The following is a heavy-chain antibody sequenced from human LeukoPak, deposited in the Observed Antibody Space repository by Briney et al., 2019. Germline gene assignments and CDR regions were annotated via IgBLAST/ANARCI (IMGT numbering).Heavy chain of an antibody. CDR2: INGNGGST. Sequence: GGSLRLSCAASGFTFSSYGMPWVRQAPGKGLEWVSSINGNGGSTYYPASVRGRFTISRDNSENTLYLQMNSLRTEDTAVYYCAKTRLGGDSFDFWGQGTLVTVSS. J-gene: IGHJ4*02. D-gene: IGHD2-21*02. V-gene: IGHV3-23*01. CDR1: GFTFSSYG. CDR3: AKTRLGGDSFDF.